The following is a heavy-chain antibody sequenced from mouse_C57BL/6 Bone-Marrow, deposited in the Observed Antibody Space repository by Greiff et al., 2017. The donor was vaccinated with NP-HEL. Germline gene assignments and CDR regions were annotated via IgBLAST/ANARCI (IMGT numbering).Heavy chain of an antibody. CDR1: GYTFTSYG. V-gene: IGHV1-81*01. D-gene: IGHD1-1*01. J-gene: IGHJ2*01. CDR3: ARSPFYYYGSSPFSYFDY. Sequence: QVQLKQSGAELARPGASVKLSCKASGYTFTSYGISWVKQRTGQGLEWIGEIYPRSGNTYYNEKFKGKATLTADNSSSTSYMQLRSLSSEDSAVYFCARSPFYYYGSSPFSYFDYWGQGTTLTVSS. CDR2: IYPRSGNT.